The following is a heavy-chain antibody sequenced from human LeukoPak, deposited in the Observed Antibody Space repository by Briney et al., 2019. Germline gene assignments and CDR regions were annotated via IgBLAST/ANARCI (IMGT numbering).Heavy chain of an antibody. D-gene: IGHD6-13*01. CDR2: INWNGGST. Sequence: GGSLRLSCAASGFTFDDYDMSWVRQAPGKGLEWVSGINWNGGSTGYADSVKGRFTISRDNAKNSLCLQMNSLRAEDTALYYCARDHPLIAATGSFDYWGQGTLVTVSS. V-gene: IGHV3-20*04. CDR1: GFTFDDYD. J-gene: IGHJ4*02. CDR3: ARDHPLIAATGSFDY.